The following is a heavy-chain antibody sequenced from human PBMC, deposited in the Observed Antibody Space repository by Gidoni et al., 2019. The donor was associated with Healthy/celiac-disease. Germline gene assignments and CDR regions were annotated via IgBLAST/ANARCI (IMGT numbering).Heavy chain of an antibody. CDR1: GFTFSSYW. V-gene: IGHV3-7*01. CDR2: IKQDGSEK. CDR3: ARAGTTGEFDY. D-gene: IGHD1-7*01. J-gene: IGHJ4*02. Sequence: EVQLVESGGGSVQPGGSRILSCPALGFTFSSYWMSWARQAPGKGLGWVANIKQDGSEKYYVDSVKGRFTISRDNAKNSLYLQMNSLRAEDTAVYYCARAGTTGEFDYWGQGTLVTVSS.